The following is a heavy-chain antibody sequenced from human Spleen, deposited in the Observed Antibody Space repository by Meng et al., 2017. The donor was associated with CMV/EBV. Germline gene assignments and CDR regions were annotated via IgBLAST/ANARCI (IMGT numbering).Heavy chain of an antibody. V-gene: IGHV5-51*01. Sequence: SGYRFPSSWIAWVRQLPGKGLEWLGIIYPGDSDTTYSPSFQGQVTISADKSISTTYLQWSSLKASDTAIYYCARQLDTRTWDNWFDPWGQGTLVTVSS. J-gene: IGHJ5*02. D-gene: IGHD2-2*01. CDR2: IYPGDSDT. CDR1: GYRFPSSW. CDR3: ARQLDTRTWDNWFDP.